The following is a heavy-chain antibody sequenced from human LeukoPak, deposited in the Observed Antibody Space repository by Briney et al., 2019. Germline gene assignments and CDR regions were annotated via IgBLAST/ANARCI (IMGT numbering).Heavy chain of an antibody. CDR3: AARDLSAFDI. V-gene: IGHV1-2*02. D-gene: IGHD3-10*01. CDR1: GYTFTGYY. Sequence: SVKVSCKASGYTFTGYYVHWVRQAPGQGLEWMGWINPNTGDIDYVQKFQGRVTMTRDTSISTAYMELSRLRSDDTAVYYCAARDLSAFDIWGRGTMVTVSS. CDR2: INPNTGDI. J-gene: IGHJ3*02.